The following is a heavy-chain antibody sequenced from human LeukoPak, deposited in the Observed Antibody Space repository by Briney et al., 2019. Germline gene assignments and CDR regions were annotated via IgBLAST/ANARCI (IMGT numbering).Heavy chain of an antibody. CDR1: GGTFSSYA. CDR3: ASVWDCSGGSCYP. J-gene: IGHJ5*02. V-gene: IGHV1-69*05. Sequence: SVKVSCRASGGTFSSYAISWVRQAPGQGLEWMGGIIPIFGTANYAQKFQGRVTITTDESTSTAYMELSSLRSEDTAVYYCASVWDCSGGSCYPWGQGTLVTVSS. CDR2: IIPIFGTA. D-gene: IGHD2-15*01.